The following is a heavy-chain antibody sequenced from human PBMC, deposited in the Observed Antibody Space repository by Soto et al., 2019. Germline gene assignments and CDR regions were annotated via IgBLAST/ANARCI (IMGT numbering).Heavy chain of an antibody. J-gene: IGHJ6*02. D-gene: IGHD3-16*01. V-gene: IGHV1-18*01. CDR3: VMVDNYVTPTPQDV. Sequence: QVQLVQSGDEVKKPGASVKVSCKASGYIFVNYGIAWVRQAPGQGLEWMGWISPYTGNTHSASKVQGRLTMTTETSTSTAYMDLGSLTSDDTAVYYCVMVDNYVTPTPQDVWGQGNTVTVSS. CDR1: GYIFVNYG. CDR2: ISPYTGNT.